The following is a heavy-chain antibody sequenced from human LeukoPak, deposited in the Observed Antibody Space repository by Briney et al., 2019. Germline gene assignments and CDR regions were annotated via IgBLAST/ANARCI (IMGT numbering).Heavy chain of an antibody. CDR2: IIPILGIA. CDR1: GGTFSSYA. D-gene: IGHD1-26*01. CDR3: ARDHKTHSGSYYY. Sequence: SVKVSCKASGGTFSSYAISWVRQAPGQGLEWMGRIIPILGIANYAQKFQGRVTITADKSTSTAYMELSSLRSEDTAVYYCARDHKTHSGSYYYWGQGTLVTVSS. J-gene: IGHJ4*02. V-gene: IGHV1-69*04.